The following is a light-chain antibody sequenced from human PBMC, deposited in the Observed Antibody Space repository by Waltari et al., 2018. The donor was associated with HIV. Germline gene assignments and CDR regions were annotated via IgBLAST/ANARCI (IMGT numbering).Light chain of an antibody. V-gene: IGKV1-39*01. Sequence: TWGASQRVKSRLNWYQQKIGKAPKLLIYAAFSLQGGVPSRFSGSGSGTDFTLTITSLQPEDFATYYCQQTNHSPTFGGGTKV. CDR3: QQTNHSPT. CDR2: AAF. CDR1: QRVKSR. J-gene: IGKJ4*01.